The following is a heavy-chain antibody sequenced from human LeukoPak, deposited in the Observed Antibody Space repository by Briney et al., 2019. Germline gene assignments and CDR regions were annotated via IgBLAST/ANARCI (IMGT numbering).Heavy chain of an antibody. V-gene: IGHV3-30*02. CDR1: GFTFSSYG. CDR3: AKDRAQLWLHYYYYYIDV. J-gene: IGHJ6*03. Sequence: TGGSLRLSCAASGFTFSSYGMLWVRQAPGKGLEWVAFIRYDGSNKYYADSVKGRFTISRDNSKNTLYLQMNSLRAEDTAVYYCAKDRAQLWLHYYYYYIDVWGKGTTVTVSS. D-gene: IGHD5-18*01. CDR2: IRYDGSNK.